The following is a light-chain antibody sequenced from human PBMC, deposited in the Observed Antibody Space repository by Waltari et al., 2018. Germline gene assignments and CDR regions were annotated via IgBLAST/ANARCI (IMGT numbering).Light chain of an antibody. CDR1: QSLGHSAGNTY. CDR2: KVS. CDR3: MQGTHWPPYT. J-gene: IGKJ2*01. Sequence: DVVMTQSPLSLPVTLGQPASISCRSSQSLGHSAGNTYLNWFQQRPGQSPRRLIYKVSNRDSGVPDRFSGSGSGTDFTLKISRVEAEDVGVYYCMQGTHWPPYTFGQGTKLEIK. V-gene: IGKV2-30*02.